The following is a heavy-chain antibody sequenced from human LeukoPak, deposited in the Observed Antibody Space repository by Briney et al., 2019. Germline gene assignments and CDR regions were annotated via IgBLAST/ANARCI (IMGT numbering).Heavy chain of an antibody. CDR1: GGTFSSYA. Sequence: GASVKVSCKASGGTFSSYAISWVRQAPGQGLEWMGRIIPILGIANYAQKFQGRVTITADKSTSTAYMELSSLGSEDTAVYYCARRHAGGWTDYWGQGTLVTVSS. V-gene: IGHV1-69*04. CDR3: ARRHAGGWTDY. D-gene: IGHD6-19*01. CDR2: IIPILGIA. J-gene: IGHJ4*02.